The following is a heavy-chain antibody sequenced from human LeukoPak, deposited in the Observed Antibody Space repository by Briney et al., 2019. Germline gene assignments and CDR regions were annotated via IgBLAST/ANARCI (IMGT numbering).Heavy chain of an antibody. D-gene: IGHD2-2*01. CDR2: INPNSGGT. Sequence: ASVKVSCKASGYTFTGYYMHWVRQAPGQGLECRGWINPNSGGTNYAQKFQGRVTMTRDTSISTAYMDLSRLRSDDTAVYYCARGMGVLVPAATWFDPWGQGTLVTVSS. V-gene: IGHV1-2*02. J-gene: IGHJ5*02. CDR3: ARGMGVLVPAATWFDP. CDR1: GYTFTGYY.